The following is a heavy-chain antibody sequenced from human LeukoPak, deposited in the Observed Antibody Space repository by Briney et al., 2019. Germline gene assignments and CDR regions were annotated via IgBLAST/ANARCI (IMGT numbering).Heavy chain of an antibody. CDR3: ARVDYSNYYMDV. CDR2: ISGSGSAI. CDR1: GFTFSDYY. V-gene: IGHV3-11*04. D-gene: IGHD4-11*01. Sequence: YPGGSLRLSCAASGFTFSDYYMSWIRQAPGKGLEWVSYISGSGSAIYYADSVKGRVTISRDNAKKSLYLQMNSLRAEDTAVYYCARVDYSNYYMDVWGKGTTVTVSS. J-gene: IGHJ6*03.